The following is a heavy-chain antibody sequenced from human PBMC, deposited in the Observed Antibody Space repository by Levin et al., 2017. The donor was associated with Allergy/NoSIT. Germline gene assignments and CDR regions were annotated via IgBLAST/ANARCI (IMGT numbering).Heavy chain of an antibody. V-gene: IGHV3-30*18. Sequence: SGGSLRLSCVASGFTFSSNGLHWVRQAPGKGLEWVAVISYEGSTEYYAESVMGRFTISRDNSRNTLYLQMDSLRAEDTALYYCAKPKYSSSWYDAFDIWGQGTMVTVSS. D-gene: IGHD6-13*01. J-gene: IGHJ3*02. CDR1: GFTFSSNG. CDR2: ISYEGSTE. CDR3: AKPKYSSSWYDAFDI.